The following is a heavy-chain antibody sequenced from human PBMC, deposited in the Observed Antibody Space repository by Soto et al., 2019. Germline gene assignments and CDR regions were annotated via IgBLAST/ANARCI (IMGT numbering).Heavy chain of an antibody. J-gene: IGHJ4*02. Sequence: QAHLAQSGAEVKKPGSSVTVSCKASGGTFNSYGISWVRQAPGQGLDWMGVIIPLYGTVNYAQKFQDRVSITADKSTSTAYMDLNSLRSDDTAVYYCARVRVIRGLIPSHFGLWGQGTQVTVSS. CDR2: IIPLYGTV. CDR1: GGTFNSYG. V-gene: IGHV1-69*06. CDR3: ARVRVIRGLIPSHFGL. D-gene: IGHD3-10*01.